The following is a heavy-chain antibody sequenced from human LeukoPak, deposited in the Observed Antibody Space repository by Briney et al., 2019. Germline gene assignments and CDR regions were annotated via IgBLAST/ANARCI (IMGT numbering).Heavy chain of an antibody. CDR1: GFTFSSYE. CDR2: ITSSGNTM. D-gene: IGHD4-11*01. V-gene: IGHV3-48*03. Sequence: LSGGSLRLSCAASGFTFSSYEMNWVRQAPGKGLEWVSFITSSGNTMYYADSVKGRFTISRDNAKNSLYLQMNSLRADDTAVYYCARLRSKYWFDPWGPGNLVTVSS. CDR3: ARLRSKYWFDP. J-gene: IGHJ5*02.